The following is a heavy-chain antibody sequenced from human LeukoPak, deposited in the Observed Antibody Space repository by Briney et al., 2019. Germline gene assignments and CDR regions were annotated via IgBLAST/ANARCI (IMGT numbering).Heavy chain of an antibody. CDR1: GDSISPYY. CDR2: LSYSGSA. D-gene: IGHD5-18*01. J-gene: IGHJ4*02. CDR3: ARENDRYGRIDY. V-gene: IGHV4-59*01. Sequence: SQTLSLPCGVSGDSISPYYWRWVRQPPGKALEWIGYLSYSGSADYNHSLKSRVIISIDTSKNKFSLRLSSLTAADTAVYYCARENDRYGRIDYWGQGTQVTVSS.